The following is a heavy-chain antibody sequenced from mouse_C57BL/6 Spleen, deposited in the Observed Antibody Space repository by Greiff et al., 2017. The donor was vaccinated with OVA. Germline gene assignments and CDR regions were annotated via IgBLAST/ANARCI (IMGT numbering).Heavy chain of an antibody. Sequence: EVNVVESGGGLVKPGGSLKLSCAASGFTFSDYGMHWVRQAPEKGLEWVAYISSGSSTIYYADTVQGRFTISRDNAKNTLFLQMTSLRSEDTAMYYCARTHSYGSSSWCSHWGEGTLVTVSA. CDR3: ARTHSYGSSSWCSH. J-gene: IGHJ3*01. D-gene: IGHD1-1*01. CDR1: GFTFSDYG. CDR2: ISSGSSTI. V-gene: IGHV5-17*01.